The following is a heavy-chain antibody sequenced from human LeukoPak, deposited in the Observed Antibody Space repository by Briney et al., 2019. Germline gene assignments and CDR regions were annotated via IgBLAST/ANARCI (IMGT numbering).Heavy chain of an antibody. CDR1: GFTFSSYA. J-gene: IGHJ4*02. D-gene: IGHD1-14*01. V-gene: IGHV3-23*01. CDR3: AISLRDGTYYFDY. Sequence: GGSLRLSCAASGFTFSSYAMSWVRQAPGKGLEWVSAISGSGGSTYYADSVKGRFTISRDNSKNTLYLQMNSLRAEDTAVYYCAISLRDGTYYFDYWGQGTLVTVSS. CDR2: ISGSGGST.